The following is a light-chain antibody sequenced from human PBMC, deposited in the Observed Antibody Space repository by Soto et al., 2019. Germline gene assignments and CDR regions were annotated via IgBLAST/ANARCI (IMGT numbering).Light chain of an antibody. J-gene: IGLJ3*02. CDR1: SFNIGNNA. Sequence: QSVLTQPPSMSEAPRQRVTISCSGGSFNIGNNAVSWYQQFPGKAPRLLIYSDDLLPSGVSDRFSGSKSGTSASLAISGLQSEDEADYYCAAWDDSLNGVVFGGGTKVTVL. V-gene: IGLV1-36*01. CDR2: SDD. CDR3: AAWDDSLNGVV.